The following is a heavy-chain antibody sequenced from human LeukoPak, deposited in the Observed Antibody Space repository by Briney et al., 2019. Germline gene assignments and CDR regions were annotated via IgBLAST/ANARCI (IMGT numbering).Heavy chain of an antibody. CDR2: INQFGIEK. CDR1: GFTFSSYE. V-gene: IGHV3-7*01. D-gene: IGHD2-2*01. Sequence: GGSLRLSCAASGFTFSSYEMNWVRQVPGKELEWVANINQFGIEKKYVDSVKGRFTISRDNAKNSVYLQMNSLRVEDTAVYYCARTDSTSAGYFDYWGQGTLVTVSS. J-gene: IGHJ4*02. CDR3: ARTDSTSAGYFDY.